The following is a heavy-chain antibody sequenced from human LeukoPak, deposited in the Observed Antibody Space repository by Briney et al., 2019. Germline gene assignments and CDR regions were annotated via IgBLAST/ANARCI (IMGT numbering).Heavy chain of an antibody. Sequence: ASVKVSCKASGGTFSSYAISWVRQAPGQGLEWMGGIIPIFGTANYAQKFQGRVTITADESTSTAYMELSSLKSEDTAVYYCARGGYGGRYYYYMDVWGKGTTVTVSS. J-gene: IGHJ6*03. CDR2: IIPIFGTA. D-gene: IGHD4-23*01. CDR3: ARGGYGGRYYYYMDV. V-gene: IGHV1-69*13. CDR1: GGTFSSYA.